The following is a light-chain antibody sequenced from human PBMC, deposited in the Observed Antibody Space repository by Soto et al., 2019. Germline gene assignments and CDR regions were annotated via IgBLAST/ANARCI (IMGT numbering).Light chain of an antibody. CDR1: SSNIGAGYD. J-gene: IGLJ2*01. CDR2: ANN. Sequence: QSVLTQPPSVSGAPGQRVTLSCTGSSSNIGAGYDARWYQQLPGKAPKLLINANNDRPSGVPDRFSGSESGTSASLAISGLQPEDEADYYCQSYDGSLSAVVFGGGTKLTVL. V-gene: IGLV1-40*01. CDR3: QSYDGSLSAVV.